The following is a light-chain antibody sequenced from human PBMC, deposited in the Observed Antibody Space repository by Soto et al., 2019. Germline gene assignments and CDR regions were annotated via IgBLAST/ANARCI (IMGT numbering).Light chain of an antibody. CDR3: QKYDTVPWT. V-gene: IGKV1-27*01. Sequence: DIQMTQSPSSLTASVGDRVTITCRASQGIGNYLVWYQQKPGKVPKLLIYGASILQSGVPSRFSVSGSGTYFTLTIRSLQPEDAATYYSQKYDTVPWTLGQGTQVEIK. CDR2: GAS. J-gene: IGKJ1*01. CDR1: QGIGNY.